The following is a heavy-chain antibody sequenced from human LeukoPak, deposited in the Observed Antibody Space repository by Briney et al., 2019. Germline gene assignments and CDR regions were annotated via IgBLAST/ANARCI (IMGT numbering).Heavy chain of an antibody. J-gene: IGHJ4*02. Sequence: GGSLRLSCAASGFTFTTYWMSWVRQAPGKGLEWVANIKQDGTEKYYVDSVKGRFTISRDNAKNTVYLQMNSLRAEDTAVYYCARGRSGSYGFFDYWSLGNLVTVSS. CDR3: ARGRSGSYGFFDY. CDR1: GFTFTTYW. D-gene: IGHD3-10*01. CDR2: IKQDGTEK. V-gene: IGHV3-7*01.